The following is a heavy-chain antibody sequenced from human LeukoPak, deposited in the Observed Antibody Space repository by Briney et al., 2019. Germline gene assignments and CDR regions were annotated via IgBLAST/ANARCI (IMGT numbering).Heavy chain of an antibody. CDR1: GFTVSSNY. CDR3: ARVTYGSGSYYFDY. V-gene: IGHV3-53*01. D-gene: IGHD3-10*01. Sequence: PGGSLRLSWAASGFTVSSNYMSWVRQAPGKGLEWVSVIYGDGSTYYADSVKGRFTISRDNSKNTLYLQVNSLRADDTAVYYCARVTYGSGSYYFDYWGQGTLVTVSS. CDR2: IYGDGST. J-gene: IGHJ4*02.